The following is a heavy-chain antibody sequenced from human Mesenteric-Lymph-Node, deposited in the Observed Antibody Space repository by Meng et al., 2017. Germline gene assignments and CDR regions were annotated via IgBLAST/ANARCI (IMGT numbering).Heavy chain of an antibody. D-gene: IGHD3-10*01. Sequence: QVQLQQWGAGVLKPSETLSLNCAVYGGSLTGYYWSWIRQPPGKGLEWIGEVSHGGGTNYNPSLKSRVTVSADTSKNQFFLNLRSVTAADTAVYYCVRGGSTPMVLKYWGQGNLVTVSS. J-gene: IGHJ4*02. CDR2: VSHGGGT. CDR1: GGSLTGYY. CDR3: VRGGSTPMVLKY. V-gene: IGHV4-34*01.